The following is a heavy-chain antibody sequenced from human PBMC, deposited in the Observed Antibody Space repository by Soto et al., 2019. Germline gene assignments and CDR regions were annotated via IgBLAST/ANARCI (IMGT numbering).Heavy chain of an antibody. V-gene: IGHV3-53*04. CDR2: IYSGGST. CDR3: ARTPGTRYCSSTSCMRYFDL. J-gene: IGHJ2*01. CDR1: GFTVSSNY. Sequence: EVQLVESGGGLVQPGGSLRLSCAASGFTVSSNYMSWVRQAPGKGLEWVSVIYSGGSTYYADSVKGRFTISRHNSKNTLYLQMNSLRAEDTAVYYCARTPGTRYCSSTSCMRYFDLWGRGTLVTASS. D-gene: IGHD2-2*01.